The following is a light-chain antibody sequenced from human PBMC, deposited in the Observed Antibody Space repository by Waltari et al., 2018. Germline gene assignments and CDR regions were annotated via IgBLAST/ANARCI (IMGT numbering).Light chain of an antibody. J-gene: IGLJ2*01. Sequence: QSVLTQPPSASGTPGQRVTISCSGSISNIGSNYVYWCQQFPGTAPRLIMSRNNQRPSGVPDRFSGSKSVTSASLAISGLRSEDEAEYYCATWDDSLRGHVLFGGGTKLTVL. CDR2: RNN. CDR1: ISNIGSNY. CDR3: ATWDDSLRGHVL. V-gene: IGLV1-47*01.